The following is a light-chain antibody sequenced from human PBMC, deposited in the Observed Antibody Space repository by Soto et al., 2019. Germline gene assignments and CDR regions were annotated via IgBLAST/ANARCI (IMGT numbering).Light chain of an antibody. J-gene: IGLJ1*01. CDR2: EVS. Sequence: QSAPTQPASVSGSPGQSISISCTGTTSDVGDYNYVSWYQQHPGKVPKVLIYEVSNRPSGVSYRFSGSKSGNTASLTISGRQAEDEASYYCFSYTTSSAPYVVGTGTKVTVL. V-gene: IGLV2-14*01. CDR1: TSDVGDYNY. CDR3: FSYTTSSAPYV.